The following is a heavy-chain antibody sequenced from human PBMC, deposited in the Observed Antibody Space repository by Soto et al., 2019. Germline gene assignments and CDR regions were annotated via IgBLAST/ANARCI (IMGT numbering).Heavy chain of an antibody. Sequence: EVQLLESGGGLVQPGGSLRLSCAASGFTFSSFAMSWVRQAPGKGLEWVSGISGSYGSTHYADSVKGRFTISRDNSKNTQYLQMNRPGAEDTAVYYGAFPYCSRTSCYEFDYWGQGTLVTVSS. V-gene: IGHV3-23*01. CDR1: GFTFSSFA. CDR3: AFPYCSRTSCYEFDY. CDR2: ISGSYGST. D-gene: IGHD2-2*01. J-gene: IGHJ4*02.